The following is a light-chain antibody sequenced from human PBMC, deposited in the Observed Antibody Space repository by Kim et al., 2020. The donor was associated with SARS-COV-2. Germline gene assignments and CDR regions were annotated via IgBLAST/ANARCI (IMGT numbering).Light chain of an antibody. V-gene: IGLV6-57*01. CDR3: QSYDSTTVV. CDR1: SGCIDSSF. J-gene: IGLJ2*01. Sequence: GKTVTLSCTRSSGCIDSSFVQWYQQRPGSSPIPLIYEDNRRASGVPDRFSGSIDSSSNSASLPISGLKTEDEADYYCQSYDSTTVVFGGGTQLTVL. CDR2: EDN.